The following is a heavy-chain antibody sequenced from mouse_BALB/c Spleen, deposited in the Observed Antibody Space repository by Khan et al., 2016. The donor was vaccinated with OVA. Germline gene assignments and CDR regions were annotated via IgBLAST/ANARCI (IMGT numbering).Heavy chain of an antibody. CDR2: IWGDGST. Sequence: VELVESGPGLVAPSQSLSITCTVSGFSLTGYGVNWVRQPPGKGLEWLGMIWGDGSTDYNSALKSNLTISKANSNSQVLLKMNSLHTNDTARYYCARAVTTATLYAMDYWGQGTSVTVSS. D-gene: IGHD1-2*01. CDR1: GFSLTGYG. J-gene: IGHJ4*01. V-gene: IGHV2-6-7*01. CDR3: ARAVTTATLYAMDY.